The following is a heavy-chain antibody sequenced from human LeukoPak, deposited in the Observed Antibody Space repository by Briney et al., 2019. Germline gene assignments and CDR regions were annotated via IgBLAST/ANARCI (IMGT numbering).Heavy chain of an antibody. CDR2: IYSGGST. CDR3: ATGPRNYYFDY. CDR1: GFTVSSNY. J-gene: IGHJ4*02. Sequence: GGSLRLSCAASGFTVSSNYMSWVRQAQGKGLKWVSVIYSGGSTYYADSVKGRFTISRDNSKNPLYLQMNSLRAEDTAVYYCATGPRNYYFDYWGQGTLVTVSS. V-gene: IGHV3-66*01.